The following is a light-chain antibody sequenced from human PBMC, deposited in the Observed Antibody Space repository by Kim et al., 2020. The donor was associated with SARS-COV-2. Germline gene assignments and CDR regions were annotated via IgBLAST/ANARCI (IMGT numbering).Light chain of an antibody. CDR1: QSIGSN. CDR3: QQYDKWPPYT. Sequence: VSPGEGATLSCRASQSIGSNLAWYQQKPGQAPRLLIYGTSSRATGTPARFSGGGSGSEFTLAISSLQSEDIAVYYCQQYDKWPPYTFGQGTKLEI. CDR2: GTS. V-gene: IGKV3-15*01. J-gene: IGKJ2*01.